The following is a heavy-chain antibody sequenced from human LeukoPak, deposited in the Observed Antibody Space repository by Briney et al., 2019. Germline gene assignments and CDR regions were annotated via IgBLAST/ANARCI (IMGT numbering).Heavy chain of an antibody. CDR3: ATGGWFGDYFDY. Sequence: SETLSLTCAVSGYSISSGYYWGWIRQPPGKGLEWIGSIYHSGSTYYNPSLKSRVTISVDTSKYQFSLKLSSVTAADTAVYYCATGGWFGDYFDYWGQGTLVTVSS. V-gene: IGHV4-38-2*01. CDR2: IYHSGST. D-gene: IGHD3-10*01. CDR1: GYSISSGYY. J-gene: IGHJ4*02.